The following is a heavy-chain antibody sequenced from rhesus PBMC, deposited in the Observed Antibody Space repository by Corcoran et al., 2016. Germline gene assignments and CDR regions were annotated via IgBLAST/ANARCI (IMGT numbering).Heavy chain of an antibody. J-gene: IGHJ6*01. Sequence: QVQLRESGPGLVKPSETLSPPCTVPGAYISSNWWGWIRQPPGKGLEWIVEIFGYSDSTNYNPSLKSRVTVSKDASKNQFFLKLNSVTAADTAVYYCARDRSYGNSYGLDSWGQGVVVTVSS. V-gene: IGHV4-80*01. CDR2: IFGYSDST. CDR1: GAYISSNW. D-gene: IGHD4-35*01. CDR3: ARDRSYGNSYGLDS.